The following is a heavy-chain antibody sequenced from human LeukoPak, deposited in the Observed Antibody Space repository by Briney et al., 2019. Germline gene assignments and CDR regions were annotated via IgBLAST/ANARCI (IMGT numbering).Heavy chain of an antibody. CDR1: GGSFSGYY. CDR2: INHSGST. V-gene: IGHV4-34*01. J-gene: IGHJ4*02. Sequence: SGTLSLTCAVYGGSFSGYYWSWIRQPPGKGLEWIGEINHSGSTNYNPSLKSRVTISVDTSKNQFSLELSSVTAADTAVYYCARRKTYYYGSGSYVFDYWGQGTLVTVSS. CDR3: ARRKTYYYGSGSYVFDY. D-gene: IGHD3-10*01.